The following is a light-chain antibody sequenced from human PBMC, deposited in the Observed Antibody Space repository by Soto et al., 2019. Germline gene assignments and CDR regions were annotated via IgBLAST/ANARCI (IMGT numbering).Light chain of an antibody. Sequence: EIVMTQSPATLSVSPGERATLSCRASQSIGNTLAWYQQKPGQAPRFLIYGASIRATGIPARFSGSGSGTEFTLTISSLQSEEFAVYYCQQYNNWPRTFGQGTKVEIK. CDR2: GAS. V-gene: IGKV3-15*01. J-gene: IGKJ1*01. CDR3: QQYNNWPRT. CDR1: QSIGNT.